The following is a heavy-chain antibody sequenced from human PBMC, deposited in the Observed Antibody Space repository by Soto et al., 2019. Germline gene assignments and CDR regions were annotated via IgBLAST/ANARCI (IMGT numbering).Heavy chain of an antibody. J-gene: IGHJ5*02. V-gene: IGHV6-1*01. CDR3: ARVTALFDWFDP. D-gene: IGHD2-21*02. CDR1: GDSVSSKSAG. CDR2: TYYRSKWYS. Sequence: SQTLSLICVISGDSVSSKSAGWTWIRQSPSRGLEWLGRTYYRSKWYSDYAGSVKSRITINADTSKNQFSLQLNSVTPEDTAVYYCARVTALFDWFDPWGQGTLVTVSS.